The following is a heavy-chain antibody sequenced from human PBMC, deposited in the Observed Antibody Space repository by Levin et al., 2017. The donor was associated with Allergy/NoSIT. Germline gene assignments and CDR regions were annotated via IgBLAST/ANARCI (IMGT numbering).Heavy chain of an antibody. D-gene: IGHD3-16*01. CDR3: ARDPGGVNFFDY. CDR2: ISTSGSTI. J-gene: IGHJ4*02. CDR1: GFTFSDYY. V-gene: IGHV3-11*01. Sequence: GESLKISCAASGFTFSDYYMTWMRQAPGKGLEWVSYISTSGSTIYYADSVRGRFTVSRDNAKNSLYLQMNSLRAEDTAVYYCARDPGGVNFFDYWGQGTLVTVSS.